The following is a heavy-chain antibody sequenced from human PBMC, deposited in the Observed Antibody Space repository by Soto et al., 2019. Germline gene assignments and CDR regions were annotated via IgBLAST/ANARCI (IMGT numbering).Heavy chain of an antibody. Sequence: SETLSLTCTVSGGSISSGDYYWSWIRQPPGKGLEWIGYIYYSGSTYYNPSLKSRVTISVDTSKNQFSLKLSSVTAADTAGYYCARSLINSGSYSPFDYWGQGTLVTVSS. D-gene: IGHD1-26*01. CDR2: IYYSGST. V-gene: IGHV4-30-4*01. CDR3: ARSLINSGSYSPFDY. J-gene: IGHJ4*02. CDR1: GGSISSGDYY.